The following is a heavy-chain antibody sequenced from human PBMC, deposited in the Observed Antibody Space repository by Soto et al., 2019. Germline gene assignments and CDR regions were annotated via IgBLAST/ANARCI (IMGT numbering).Heavy chain of an antibody. V-gene: IGHV3-9*01. CDR2: IFWKSGGT. CDR1: GLRIDDYA. CDR3: VKYTKPGGADV. J-gene: IGHJ6*02. Sequence: EVQLVESGGGLVQPGTSLRLSCEVSGLRIDDYAMHWVRQVPGKGLEWVSGIFWKSGGTGYADSVMGRFIISRARAKNYLYMPMNSLRGEYTALYYCVKYTKPGGADVWGQGTTVTVSS. D-gene: IGHD6-25*01.